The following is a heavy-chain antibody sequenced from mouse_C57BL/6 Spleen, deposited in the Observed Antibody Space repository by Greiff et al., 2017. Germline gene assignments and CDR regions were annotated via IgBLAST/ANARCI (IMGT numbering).Heavy chain of an antibody. CDR2: ISYDGSN. CDR1: GYSITSGYY. J-gene: IGHJ3*01. CDR3: ARECTTPFAY. Sequence: EVQLQESGPGLVKPSQSLSLTCSVTGYSITSGYYWNWIRQFPGNKLEWMGYISYDGSNNYNPSLKNRISLTRDTSKNQFCLKLNSVTTEDTATYYCARECTTPFAYWCQGTLVTVSA. D-gene: IGHD1-1*01. V-gene: IGHV3-6*01.